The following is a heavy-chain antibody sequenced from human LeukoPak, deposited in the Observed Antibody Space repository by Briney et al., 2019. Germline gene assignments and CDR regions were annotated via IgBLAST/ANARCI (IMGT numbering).Heavy chain of an antibody. CDR3: ARLRAHRSPWGVDYYGMDV. J-gene: IGHJ6*02. D-gene: IGHD3-16*01. CDR2: INPDSGGT. CDR1: GYTFTGHY. V-gene: IGHV1-2*02. Sequence: ASVKVSCKASGYTFTGHYMHWVRQAPGQGLEWMGWINPDSGGTSYAQKFQGRVTMTRDTSISTAYMQLIRLRSDDTAVYYCARLRAHRSPWGVDYYGMDVWGQGTTVTVSS.